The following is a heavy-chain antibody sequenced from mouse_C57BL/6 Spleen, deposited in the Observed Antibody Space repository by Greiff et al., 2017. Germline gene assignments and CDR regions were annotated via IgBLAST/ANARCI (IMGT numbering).Heavy chain of an antibody. J-gene: IGHJ2*01. Sequence: VQLQQSGPELVKPGDSVKISCKASGYSFTGYFMNWVMQSHGKSLEWIGRINPYNGDTFYNQKFKGKATLTVDKSSSTAHMELRSLTSEDSAVYYCARVGNGWYYFDYWGQGTTLTVSS. D-gene: IGHD2-2*01. CDR2: INPYNGDT. CDR1: GYSFTGYF. V-gene: IGHV1-20*01. CDR3: ARVGNGWYYFDY.